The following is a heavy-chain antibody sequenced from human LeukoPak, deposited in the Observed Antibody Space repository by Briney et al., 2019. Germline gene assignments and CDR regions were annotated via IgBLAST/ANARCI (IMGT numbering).Heavy chain of an antibody. CDR3: STAVSFYSAYLQH. D-gene: IGHD2-21*02. J-gene: IGHJ1*01. CDR1: GFTFDDYA. V-gene: IGHV3-9*01. CDR2: ISWNSGSK. Sequence: GGSLRLSCAASGFTFDDYAMHWVRQAPGKGLEWVSGISWNSGSKVYADSVKGRFTISRDNAKNSLYLQMNSLRAEDTALYYCSTAVSFYSAYLQHWGQGTLVTVSS.